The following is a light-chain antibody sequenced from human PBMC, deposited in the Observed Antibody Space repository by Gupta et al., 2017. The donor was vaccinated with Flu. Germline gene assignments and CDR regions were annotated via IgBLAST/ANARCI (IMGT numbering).Light chain of an antibody. Sequence: QSALTPSASVSASPGQAITISCAGTSSDVGSYNLVSWSQQHPGKAPKLMIYEASKRPSGVSDRFSGSKSGNTASVTISGLQAEDEADYYCCSYAGSSTWVFGGGTKLTVL. CDR2: EAS. J-gene: IGLJ3*02. V-gene: IGLV2-23*01. CDR1: SSDVGSYNL. CDR3: CSYAGSSTWV.